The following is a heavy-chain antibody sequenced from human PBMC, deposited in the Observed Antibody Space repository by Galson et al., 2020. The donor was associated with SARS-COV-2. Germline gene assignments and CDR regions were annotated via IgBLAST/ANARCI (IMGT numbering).Heavy chain of an antibody. Sequence: GGSLRLSCTASGFTFTDYAVNWFCQAPGKGLEWVGFIRSEAYSGTTQYAASVQDRFTISRDDSKSIAYLQMSSLKTEDTAVYYCTRHRQEPYYYYSGMDVWGQGTTVTVSS. J-gene: IGHJ6*02. CDR1: GFTFTDYA. CDR3: TRHRQEPYYYYSGMDV. V-gene: IGHV3-49*03. CDR2: IRSEAYSGTT. D-gene: IGHD1-1*01.